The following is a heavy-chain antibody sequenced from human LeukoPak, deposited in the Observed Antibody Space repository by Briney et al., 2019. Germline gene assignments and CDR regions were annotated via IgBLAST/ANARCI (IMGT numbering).Heavy chain of an antibody. CDR2: IKQDGVEK. CDR3: AREGSDYYYYGMDV. D-gene: IGHD2-15*01. V-gene: IGHV3-7*01. Sequence: PGGSLRLSCAASGFTFSSYWMSWVRDAPGEGREWVANIKQDGVEKYYVDSVKGRFTISRDNAKNSLHLQMNSLRAEDTAVYYCAREGSDYYYYGMDVWGQGTTVTVSS. J-gene: IGHJ6*02. CDR1: GFTFSSYW.